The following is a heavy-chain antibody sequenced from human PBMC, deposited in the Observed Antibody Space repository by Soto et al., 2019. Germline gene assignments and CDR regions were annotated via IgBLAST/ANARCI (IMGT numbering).Heavy chain of an antibody. CDR1: GFTFSNAW. CDR3: TTAPENRAARPAGFYYYYMDV. J-gene: IGHJ6*03. CDR2: IKSKTDGGTT. V-gene: IGHV3-15*01. D-gene: IGHD6-6*01. Sequence: EVQLVESGGGLVKPGGSLRLSCAASGFTFSNAWMSWVRQAPGKGLEWVGRIKSKTDGGTTDYAAPVKGRFTISRDDSKNTLYLQMNSLKTEDTAVYYCTTAPENRAARPAGFYYYYMDVWGKGTTVTVSS.